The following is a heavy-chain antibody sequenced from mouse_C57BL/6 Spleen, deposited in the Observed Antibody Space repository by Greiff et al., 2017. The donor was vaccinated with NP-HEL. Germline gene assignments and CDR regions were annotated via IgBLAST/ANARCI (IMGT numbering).Heavy chain of an antibody. CDR2: INPSSGYT. V-gene: IGHV1-7*01. CDR1: GYTFTSSW. CDR3: AREDYDGYSWFAY. J-gene: IGHJ3*01. Sequence: VQLQQSGAELAKPGASVKLSCKASGYTFTSSWMHWVKQRPGPGLEWIGYINPSSGYTKYNQKFKDKATLTADKSSSTAYMQLSSLTYEDSAVYYCAREDYDGYSWFAYWGQGTLVTVSA. D-gene: IGHD2-3*01.